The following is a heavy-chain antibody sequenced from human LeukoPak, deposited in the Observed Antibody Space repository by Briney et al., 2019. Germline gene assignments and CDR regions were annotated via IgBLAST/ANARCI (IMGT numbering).Heavy chain of an antibody. CDR1: GYTFTGYF. CDR2: VNPNGGDT. D-gene: IGHD3-22*01. V-gene: IGHV1-2*02. Sequence: ASVKVSCKASGYTFTGYFMHWVRQAPGQGLEWMGWVNPNGGDTNYAQKFQGRVTMTRDTSTSTAYMELSRLRSDDTAVYYCARDERYDSSGYPFDYWGQGTLVTVSS. CDR3: ARDERYDSSGYPFDY. J-gene: IGHJ4*02.